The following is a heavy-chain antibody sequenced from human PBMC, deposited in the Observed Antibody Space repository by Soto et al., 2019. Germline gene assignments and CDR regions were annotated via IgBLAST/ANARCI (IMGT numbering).Heavy chain of an antibody. J-gene: IGHJ4*02. CDR3: TPLRDYDFFTGYNAHFDT. V-gene: IGHV3-15*01. CDR1: GFTFSNAW. Sequence: PGGSLRLSCAASGFTFSNAWMSWVRQAPGKGVEWVGRIKSKTDGGTTDYAAPVKDRFTIARDDSKNTLYLQMNSLKAEDTAVDYCTPLRDYDFFTGYNAHFDTGGQAALLPISS. D-gene: IGHD3-9*01. CDR2: IKSKTDGGTT.